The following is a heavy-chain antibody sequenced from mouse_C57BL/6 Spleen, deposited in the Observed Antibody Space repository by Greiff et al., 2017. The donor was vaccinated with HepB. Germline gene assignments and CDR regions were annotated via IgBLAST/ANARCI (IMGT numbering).Heavy chain of an antibody. D-gene: IGHD2-4*01. CDR1: GYTFTSYW. V-gene: IGHV1-61*01. CDR3: AREGDYEDWFAY. CDR2: IYPSDSET. Sequence: VQLQQPGAELVRPGSSVKLSCKASGYTFTSYWMDWVKQRPGQGLEWIGNIYPSDSETHYNQKFKDKATLTVDKSSSTAYMQLSSLTSEDSAVYYCAREGDYEDWFAYWGQGTLVTVSA. J-gene: IGHJ3*01.